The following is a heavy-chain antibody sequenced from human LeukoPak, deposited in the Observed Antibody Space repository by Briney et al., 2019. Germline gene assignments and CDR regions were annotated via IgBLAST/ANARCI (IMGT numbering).Heavy chain of an antibody. CDR3: ARVVDTAPDY. Sequence: PSETLSLTCTVSGGSISSYYWSWIRQPPGKGLEWIGYIYYSGSTNYNPSLKSRVTISVDTSKNQSSLKLSSVTAADTAVYYCARVVDTAPDYWGQGTLVTVSS. V-gene: IGHV4-59*01. CDR2: IYYSGST. D-gene: IGHD5-18*01. CDR1: GGSISSYY. J-gene: IGHJ4*02.